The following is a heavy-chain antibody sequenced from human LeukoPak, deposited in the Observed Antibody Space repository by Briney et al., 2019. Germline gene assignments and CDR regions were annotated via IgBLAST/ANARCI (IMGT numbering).Heavy chain of an antibody. D-gene: IGHD2-2*01. Sequence: PGGSLRLSCAASGFTYRIYNMNWVRQAPGKGLEWVSYISSSSSIIYYADSVTGRFTISRDNAKNSLYLQMNSLRAEDTAVYYCARDLTVPTSMDVWGKGTTVTVSS. CDR3: ARDLTVPTSMDV. CDR1: GFTYRIYN. CDR2: ISSSSSII. J-gene: IGHJ6*04. V-gene: IGHV3-48*01.